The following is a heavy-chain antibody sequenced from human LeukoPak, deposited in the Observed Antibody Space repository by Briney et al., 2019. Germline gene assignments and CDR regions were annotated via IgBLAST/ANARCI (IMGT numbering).Heavy chain of an antibody. Sequence: ASVKVSCKASGYTFTSYYIHWVRQAPGQGLEWMGIINPSGGSTSYAQKFQGRVTMTRDTSTSTVYMELSSLRSEDTAVYYCAREMRGGDYGGGGAFDIWGQGTMVTVSS. D-gene: IGHD4-23*01. CDR2: INPSGGST. CDR3: AREMRGGDYGGGGAFDI. J-gene: IGHJ3*02. CDR1: GYTFTSYY. V-gene: IGHV1-46*01.